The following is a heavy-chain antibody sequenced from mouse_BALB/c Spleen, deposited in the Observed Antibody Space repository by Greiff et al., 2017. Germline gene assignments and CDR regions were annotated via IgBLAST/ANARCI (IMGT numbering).Heavy chain of an antibody. J-gene: IGHJ3*01. Sequence: QVQLQQSGAELVRPGSSVKISCKASGYAFSSYWMNWVKQRPGQGLEWIGQIYPGDGDTNYNGKFKGKATLTADKSSSTAYMQLSSLTSEDSAVYFCARVGNYWFAYWGQGTLVTVSA. CDR2: IYPGDGDT. V-gene: IGHV1-80*01. CDR1: GYAFSSYW. CDR3: ARVGNYWFAY. D-gene: IGHD2-1*01.